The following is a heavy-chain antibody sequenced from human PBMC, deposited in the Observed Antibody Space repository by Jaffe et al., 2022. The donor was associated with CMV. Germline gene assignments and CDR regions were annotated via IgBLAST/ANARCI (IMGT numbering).Heavy chain of an antibody. D-gene: IGHD3-3*01. CDR3: AGGITIFGVVIAKGVDY. CDR1: GGSISSSSYY. V-gene: IGHV4-39*01. J-gene: IGHJ4*02. Sequence: QLQLQESGPGLVKPSETLSLTCTVSGGSISSSSYYWGWIRQPPGKGLEWIGSIYYSGSTYYNPSLKSRVTISVDTSKNQFSLKLSSVTAADTAVYYCAGGITIFGVVIAKGVDYWGQGTLVTVSS. CDR2: IYYSGST.